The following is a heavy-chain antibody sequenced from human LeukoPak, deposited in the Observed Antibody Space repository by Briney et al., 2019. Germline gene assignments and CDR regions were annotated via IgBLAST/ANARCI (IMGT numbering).Heavy chain of an antibody. V-gene: IGHV3-7*03. Sequence: HSGGSLRLSCAASGFTVSSNYMSWIRQAPGKGLEWVANINQDGTDKYYVDSVKGRFTFSRDNAQNSLYLQMSSLRVEDTAVYYCVTYSTGLYKGLEFWGQGTQVTVSS. D-gene: IGHD2-8*02. CDR2: INQDGTDK. CDR1: GFTVSSNY. J-gene: IGHJ4*02. CDR3: VTYSTGLYKGLEF.